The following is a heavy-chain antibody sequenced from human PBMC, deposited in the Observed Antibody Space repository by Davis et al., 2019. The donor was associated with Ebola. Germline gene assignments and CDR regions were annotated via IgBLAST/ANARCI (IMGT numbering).Heavy chain of an antibody. Sequence: ASVKVSCKASGYTFTTYDINWVRQATGQGLEWMGWMIPNSGNTGYAKKFQGRVTITRNTSISTAYMELTSLRYEDTAVYYSARGGHSSSWFNYWGQGTLVTVSS. D-gene: IGHD6-13*01. V-gene: IGHV1-8*03. CDR1: GYTFTTYD. J-gene: IGHJ4*02. CDR3: ARGGHSSSWFNY. CDR2: MIPNSGNT.